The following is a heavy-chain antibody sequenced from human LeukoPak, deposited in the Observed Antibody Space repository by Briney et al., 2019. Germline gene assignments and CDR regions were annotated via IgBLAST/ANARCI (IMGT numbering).Heavy chain of an antibody. CDR2: ISYDGSNK. CDR3: ARDRLPGCSGGSCYSYYYYGMDV. J-gene: IGHJ6*04. Sequence: PGRSLRLSCAASGFTFSSYAMHWVRQAPGKGLEWVAVISYDGSNKYYADSVKGRLTISRDNSKNTLYLQMNSLRAEDTAVYYCARDRLPGCSGGSCYSYYYYGMDVWGKGTTVTVSS. D-gene: IGHD2-15*01. CDR1: GFTFSSYA. V-gene: IGHV3-30*04.